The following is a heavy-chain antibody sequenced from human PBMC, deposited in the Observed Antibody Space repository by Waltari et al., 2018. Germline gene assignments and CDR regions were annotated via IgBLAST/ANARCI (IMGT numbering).Heavy chain of an antibody. J-gene: IGHJ5*02. CDR1: GGSISSYY. CDR2: IYTSGST. CDR3: ARDRRVTMVRGVTNWFDP. V-gene: IGHV4-4*07. D-gene: IGHD3-10*01. Sequence: LSLTCTVSGGSISSYYWSWIRQPAGKGLEWIGRIYTSGSTNYNPSLKSRVTMSVDTSKNQFSLKLSSVTAADTAVYYCARDRRVTMVRGVTNWFDPWGQGTLVTVSS.